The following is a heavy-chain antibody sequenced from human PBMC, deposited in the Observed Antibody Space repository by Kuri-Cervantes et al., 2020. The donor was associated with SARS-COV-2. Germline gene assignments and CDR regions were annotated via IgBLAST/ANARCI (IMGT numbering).Heavy chain of an antibody. CDR1: GGSISSYY. J-gene: IGHJ6*02. CDR2: IYYSGST. Sequence: GSLRLSCTVSGGSISSYYWSWIRQPPGKGLEWIGYIYYSGSTNYNPSLKSRVTISVDTSKNQFSLKLSSVTAADTAVYYCASTNSSGYPYYYYGMDVWGQGTTVTVSS. CDR3: ASTNSSGYPYYYYGMDV. V-gene: IGHV4-59*01. D-gene: IGHD3-22*01.